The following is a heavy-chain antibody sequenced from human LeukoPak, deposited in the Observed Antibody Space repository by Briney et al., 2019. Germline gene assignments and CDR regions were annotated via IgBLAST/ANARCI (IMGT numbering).Heavy chain of an antibody. V-gene: IGHV4-59*01. Sequence: PSETLSLTCAVYGGSFSGYYWSWIRQPPGKGLEWIGYIYYSGSTNYNPSLKSRVTISVDTSKNQFSLKLSSVTAADTAVYYCAREGPLVRGVKSQYYYYGMDVWGQGTTVTVSS. CDR3: AREGPLVRGVKSQYYYYGMDV. CDR2: IYYSGST. D-gene: IGHD3-10*01. CDR1: GGSFSGYY. J-gene: IGHJ6*02.